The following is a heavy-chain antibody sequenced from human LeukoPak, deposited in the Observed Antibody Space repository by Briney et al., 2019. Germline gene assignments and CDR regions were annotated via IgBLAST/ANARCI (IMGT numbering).Heavy chain of an antibody. CDR3: ARKTDSSGSGDY. CDR1: GFIFSDYA. Sequence: GGSLRLSCAVAGFIFSDYAMIWVRQAPGKGLEWVSAISGGGGSTYYADSVKGRFTISRDNSKNTLYLQMNSLRAEDTAVYYCARKTDSSGSGDYWGQGTLVTVSS. J-gene: IGHJ4*02. D-gene: IGHD3-22*01. V-gene: IGHV3-23*01. CDR2: ISGGGGST.